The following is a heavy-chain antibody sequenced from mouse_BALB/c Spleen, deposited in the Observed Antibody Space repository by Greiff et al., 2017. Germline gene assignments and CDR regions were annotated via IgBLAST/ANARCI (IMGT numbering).Heavy chain of an antibody. CDR2: ISYDGSN. V-gene: IGHV3-6*02. Sequence: EVQRVESGPGLVKPSQSLSLTCSVTGYSITSGYYWNWIRQFPGNKLEWMGYISYDGSNNYNPSLKNRISITRDTSKNQFFLKLNSVTTEDTATYYCASYYGSSDDYAMDYWGQGTSVTVSS. CDR1: GYSITSGYY. D-gene: IGHD1-1*01. J-gene: IGHJ4*01. CDR3: ASYYGSSDDYAMDY.